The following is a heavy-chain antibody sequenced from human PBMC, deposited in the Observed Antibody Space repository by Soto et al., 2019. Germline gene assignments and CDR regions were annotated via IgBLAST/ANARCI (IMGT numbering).Heavy chain of an antibody. CDR1: GFSFRSTW. CDR2: INQDGSTQ. CDR3: ATEDWLRFEY. V-gene: IGHV3-7*01. J-gene: IGHJ4*02. D-gene: IGHD3-9*01. Sequence: EVQLVESGGGLVQPGGSLRLSCAASGFSFRSTWMSWVRQAPGKGLQWVANINQDGSTQYYGDSVRGRFTISRDNANNSLSLQMNSLTADDTAVYYCATEDWLRFEYWGQGTLVTVSS.